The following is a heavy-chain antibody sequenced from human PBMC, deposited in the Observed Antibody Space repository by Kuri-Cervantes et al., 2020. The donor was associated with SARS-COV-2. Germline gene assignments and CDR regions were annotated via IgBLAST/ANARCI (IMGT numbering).Heavy chain of an antibody. Sequence: SVKVSCKASGYTFTSYTISWVRQAPGQGLEWMGGIIPIFGTANYAQKFQGRVTITADKSTSTAYMELSSLGSEDTAVYYCARDSLAEWLGDAFDIWGQGTMVTVSS. D-gene: IGHD3-3*01. CDR1: GYTFTSYT. J-gene: IGHJ3*02. CDR2: IIPIFGTA. V-gene: IGHV1-69*06. CDR3: ARDSLAEWLGDAFDI.